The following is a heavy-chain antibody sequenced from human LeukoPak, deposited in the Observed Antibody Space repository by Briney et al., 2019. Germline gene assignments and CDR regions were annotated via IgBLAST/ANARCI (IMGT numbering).Heavy chain of an antibody. CDR3: ARDLAAAGLGWFDP. CDR2: IYHSGST. V-gene: IGHV4-4*02. Sequence: SETLSLTCAVSGGSISSSNWWSWVRQPPGKGLEWIGEIYHSGSTNYNPSLKSRVTISVDKSKNQFSLKLSSVTAADTAVYYCARDLAAAGLGWFDPWGQGTLVTVSS. J-gene: IGHJ5*02. CDR1: GGSISSSNW. D-gene: IGHD6-13*01.